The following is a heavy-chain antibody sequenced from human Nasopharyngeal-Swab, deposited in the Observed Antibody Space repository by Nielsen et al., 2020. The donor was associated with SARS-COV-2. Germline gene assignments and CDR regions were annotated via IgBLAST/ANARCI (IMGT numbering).Heavy chain of an antibody. J-gene: IGHJ6*02. Sequence: SETLSLTCALSGDSVSRNNAAWNWIRQSPSSGLEWLGRTYYRSQWYSDYAVSVKSRITINPDTAKNQFSLQLNSVTLEDTAVYYCARDRGALNVWGQGTTVTVSS. CDR1: GDSVSRNNAA. V-gene: IGHV6-1*01. CDR3: ARDRGALNV. D-gene: IGHD3-10*01. CDR2: TYYRSQWYS.